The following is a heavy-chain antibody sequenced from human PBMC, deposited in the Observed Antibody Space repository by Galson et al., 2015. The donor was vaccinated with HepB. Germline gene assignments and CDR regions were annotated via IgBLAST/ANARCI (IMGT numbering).Heavy chain of an antibody. Sequence: SLRLSCAASGFTFSSYSMNWVRQAPGKGLEWVSYISSSSSTIYYADSVKGRFTISRDNAKNSLYLQMNSLRAEDTAVYYCASAKLGGYGSGSYYDRDYWGQGTLVTVSS. CDR3: ASAKLGGYGSGSYYDRDY. D-gene: IGHD3-10*01. CDR2: ISSSSSTI. CDR1: GFTFSSYS. V-gene: IGHV3-48*01. J-gene: IGHJ4*02.